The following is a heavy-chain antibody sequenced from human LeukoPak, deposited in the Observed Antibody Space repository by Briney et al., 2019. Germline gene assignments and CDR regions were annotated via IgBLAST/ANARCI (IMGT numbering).Heavy chain of an antibody. CDR1: GFTFSDYY. V-gene: IGHV3-11*04. CDR2: ISTTGTTI. J-gene: IGHJ6*03. CDR3: ARRRHDSERGGYYYYHMDV. D-gene: IGHD3-10*01. Sequence: GGSLRLSCAASGFTFSDYYMTWVRQAPGKGLEWVSYISTTGTTIYYADSVRGRFTISRDNVNNSLYLQMNSLRVEDTALYYCARRRHDSERGGYYYYHMDVWAKGTTVTVSS.